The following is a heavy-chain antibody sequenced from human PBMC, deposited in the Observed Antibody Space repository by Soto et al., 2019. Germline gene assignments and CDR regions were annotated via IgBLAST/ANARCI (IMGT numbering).Heavy chain of an antibody. CDR1: GFTFSSYG. CDR2: ISYDGSNK. J-gene: IGHJ3*01. V-gene: IGHV3-30*18. CDR3: AKGGVTWELPNAFDL. D-gene: IGHD1-26*01. Sequence: GGSLRLSCAASGFTFSSYGMHWVRQAPGKGLEWVAVISYDGSNKYYADSVKGRFTISRDNSKNTLYLQMNSLRAEDTAVYYCAKGGVTWELPNAFDLWGQGTMVTVSS.